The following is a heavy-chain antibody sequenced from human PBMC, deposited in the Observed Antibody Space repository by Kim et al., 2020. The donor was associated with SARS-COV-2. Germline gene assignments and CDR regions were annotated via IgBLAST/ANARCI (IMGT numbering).Heavy chain of an antibody. D-gene: IGHD4-17*01. V-gene: IGHV5-51*01. CDR3: ARLYGCYADGLDY. J-gene: IGHJ4*02. Sequence: YSPSFQGQVTISADKSISTAYLQWSRLKASDTAMYYCARLYGCYADGLDYWGQGTLVTVSS.